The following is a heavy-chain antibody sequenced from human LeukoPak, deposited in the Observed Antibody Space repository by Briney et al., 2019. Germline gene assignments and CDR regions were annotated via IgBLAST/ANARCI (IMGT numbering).Heavy chain of an antibody. CDR3: ARLSSSWLFDY. Sequence: GGSLRLSCAASGFTFSSYSMNWVRQAPGKGLEWVSYISSSSTIYYADSVKGRFTISRDNAKNSLYLQMNSLRDVDTAVYYCARLSSSWLFDYWGQGTLVTVSS. V-gene: IGHV3-48*02. CDR1: GFTFSSYS. D-gene: IGHD6-13*01. J-gene: IGHJ4*02. CDR2: ISSSSTI.